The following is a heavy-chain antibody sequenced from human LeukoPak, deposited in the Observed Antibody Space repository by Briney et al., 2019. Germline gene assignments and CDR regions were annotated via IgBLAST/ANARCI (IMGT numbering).Heavy chain of an antibody. CDR2: IRYDGSNK. Sequence: GGSLRLSCAASGFTFSSYGMHWVRQAPGKGLEWVAFIRYDGSNKYYADSVKGRFTISRDNSRNTLYLQMNSLRADDTAVYYCAKGGGYEAQYYYYYMDVWGKGTTVTISS. J-gene: IGHJ6*03. CDR3: AKGGGYEAQYYYYYMDV. CDR1: GFTFSSYG. V-gene: IGHV3-30*02. D-gene: IGHD5-12*01.